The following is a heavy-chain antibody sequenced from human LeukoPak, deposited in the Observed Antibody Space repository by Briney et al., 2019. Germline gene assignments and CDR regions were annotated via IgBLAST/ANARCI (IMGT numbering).Heavy chain of an antibody. D-gene: IGHD3-10*01. V-gene: IGHV1-69*13. Sequence: GASVKVSCKASGGTFSSYAISWVRQAPGQGLEWMGGIIPIFGTANYAQKFQGRVRITADESTSTAYMELSSLRSEDTAVYYCARVSMVRGVDMDVWGKGTTVTISS. CDR1: GGTFSSYA. CDR2: IIPIFGTA. CDR3: ARVSMVRGVDMDV. J-gene: IGHJ6*03.